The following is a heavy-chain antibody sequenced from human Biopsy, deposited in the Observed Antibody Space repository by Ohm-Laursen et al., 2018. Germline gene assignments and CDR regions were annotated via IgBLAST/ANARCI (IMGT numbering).Heavy chain of an antibody. CDR1: GFTFSTYW. CDR3: ASAHQYCSATTCYGGSDF. J-gene: IGHJ4*02. V-gene: IGHV3-7*01. D-gene: IGHD2-15*01. Sequence: SLRLSCAASGFTFSTYWMTWVRQAPGKGLEWVANINQDGSEKYYVDSVKGRFTISRDNAKDSLDLQMSSLRVEDTALYYCASAHQYCSATTCYGGSDFWGQGTLVTVSS. CDR2: INQDGSEK.